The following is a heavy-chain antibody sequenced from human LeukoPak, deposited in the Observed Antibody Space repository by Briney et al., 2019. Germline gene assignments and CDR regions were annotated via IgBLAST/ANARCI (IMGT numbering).Heavy chain of an antibody. CDR2: IIPIFGTA. CDR1: GGTFSSYA. J-gene: IGHJ4*02. V-gene: IGHV1-69*06. Sequence: ASVKVSCKASGGTFSSYAISWVRQAAGQGLEWMGGIIPIFGTANYAQKFQGRVTITADKSATTAYMELSSLRSEDTAVYYCARSSIIAAAGPYYFDYWGQGTPVTVSS. D-gene: IGHD6-13*01. CDR3: ARSSIIAAAGPYYFDY.